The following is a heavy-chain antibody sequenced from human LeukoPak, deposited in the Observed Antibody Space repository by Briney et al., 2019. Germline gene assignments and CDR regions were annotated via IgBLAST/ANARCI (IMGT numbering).Heavy chain of an antibody. CDR1: GGTFSNYA. D-gene: IGHD6-13*01. V-gene: IGHV1-69*01. CDR3: ARAGIAAAGTLDY. J-gene: IGHJ4*02. CDR2: IIPIFGTA. Sequence: SVKVSCKASGGTFSNYAISWVRQAPGQGLEWMGGIIPIFGTANYAQKFQGRVTITADESTSTAYMELSSLRSEDTAVYYCARAGIAAAGTLDYWGQGTLVTVSS.